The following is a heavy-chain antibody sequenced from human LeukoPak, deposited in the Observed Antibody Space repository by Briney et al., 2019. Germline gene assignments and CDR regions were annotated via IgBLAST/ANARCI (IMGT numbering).Heavy chain of an antibody. Sequence: SETLSLTCTVSGYSISSGYYWGWIRQPPGKGLEWIGSIYHSGSTYYNPSLKSRVTISVDTSKNQFSLKLSSVTAADTAVYYCARDLAFDYVHPHSLGYWGQGTLVTVSS. J-gene: IGHJ4*02. CDR2: IYHSGST. CDR3: ARDLAFDYVHPHSLGY. V-gene: IGHV4-38-2*02. CDR1: GYSISSGYY. D-gene: IGHD3-16*01.